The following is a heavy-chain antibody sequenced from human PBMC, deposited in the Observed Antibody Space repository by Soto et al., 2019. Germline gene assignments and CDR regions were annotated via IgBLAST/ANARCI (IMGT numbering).Heavy chain of an antibody. J-gene: IGHJ4*02. V-gene: IGHV4-31*03. CDR2: RYYSEST. D-gene: IGHD2-15*01. CDR3: ARTKCSGGSCYSWSLDY. CDR1: GGPITTGGYY. Sequence: SETLSLTCTVSGGPITTGGYYWSWIRQLPGKGLEWIGHRYYSESTYYNPSLKSRVSISLDTSKNQFSLKLSFVTAADTAMYYCARTKCSGGSCYSWSLDYWGQGTPVTVSS.